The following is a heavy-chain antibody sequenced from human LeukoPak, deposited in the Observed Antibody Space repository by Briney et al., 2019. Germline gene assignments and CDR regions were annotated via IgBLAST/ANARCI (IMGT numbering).Heavy chain of an antibody. D-gene: IGHD5-12*01. Sequence: PGGSLRLSCAASGFTFSSYSMNWVRQAPGKGLEWVSSISSSSSYIYYADSVKGRFTISRDNAKNSLYLQMNSLRAEDTAVYYCARSPRGRGYSGFAFDYWGQGTLVTVSS. CDR1: GFTFSSYS. V-gene: IGHV3-21*01. CDR2: ISSSSSYI. J-gene: IGHJ4*02. CDR3: ARSPRGRGYSGFAFDY.